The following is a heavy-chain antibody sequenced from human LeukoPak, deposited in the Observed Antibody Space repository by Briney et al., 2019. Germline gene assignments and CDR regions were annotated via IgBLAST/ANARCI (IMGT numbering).Heavy chain of an antibody. V-gene: IGHV1-18*01. CDR3: ASIAAHETAFHFDP. D-gene: IGHD6-6*01. J-gene: IGHJ5*02. CDR1: GYTFTKYG. Sequence: ASVKVSCKASGYTFTKYGITWVRQAPGQGLEWMGWISTYNGNTNYAQKFQGRVTMTEDTSTDTAYMELSSLRSEDTAVYYCASIAAHETAFHFDPWGQGTLVTVSS. CDR2: ISTYNGNT.